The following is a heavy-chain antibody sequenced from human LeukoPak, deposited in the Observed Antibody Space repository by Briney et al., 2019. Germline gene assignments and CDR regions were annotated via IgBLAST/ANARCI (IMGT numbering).Heavy chain of an antibody. Sequence: PGGSLRLSCAASGFTFSSYAMSWVRQAPGKGLEWVSAISGSGGSTYYADSVKGRFTISRDNSKNTLYLQMNSLRAEDTAVYYCAKGVGGNPMVRGYGMDVWGQGTTVTVSS. CDR1: GFTFSSYA. J-gene: IGHJ6*02. V-gene: IGHV3-23*01. D-gene: IGHD3-10*01. CDR3: AKGVGGNPMVRGYGMDV. CDR2: ISGSGGST.